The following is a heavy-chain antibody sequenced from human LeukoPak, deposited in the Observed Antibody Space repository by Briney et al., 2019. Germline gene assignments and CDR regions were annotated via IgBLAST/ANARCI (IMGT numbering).Heavy chain of an antibody. V-gene: IGHV3-74*01. Sequence: PGGSLRLSCAASGFTFSSYWMHWVRQAPGKGLVWVSRINSDGSSTSYADSVKGRFTISRDNAKNTLYLQMNSLRAEDTAVYYCARDTYYYGFGDYFDYWGQGTLVTVSS. D-gene: IGHD3-10*01. CDR2: INSDGSST. CDR1: GFTFSSYW. CDR3: ARDTYYYGFGDYFDY. J-gene: IGHJ4*02.